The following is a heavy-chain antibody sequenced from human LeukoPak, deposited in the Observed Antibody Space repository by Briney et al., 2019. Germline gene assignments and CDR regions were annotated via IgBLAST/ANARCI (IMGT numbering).Heavy chain of an antibody. CDR2: IYYSGST. CDR3: ARGFMGNWFDP. Sequence: SETLSLTCTVYGGSFSGYYWSWIRQPPGKGLEWIGSIYYSGSTYYNPSLKSRVTISVDTSKNQSSLKLSSVTAADTAVYYCARGFMGNWFDPWGQGTLVTVSS. CDR1: GGSFSGYY. J-gene: IGHJ5*02. D-gene: IGHD2/OR15-2a*01. V-gene: IGHV4-34*01.